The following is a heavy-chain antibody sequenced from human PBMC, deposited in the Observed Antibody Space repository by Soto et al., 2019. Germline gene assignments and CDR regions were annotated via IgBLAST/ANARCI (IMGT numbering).Heavy chain of an antibody. D-gene: IGHD3-22*01. V-gene: IGHV3-74*03. CDR3: ATERSSGYSYYPFDY. J-gene: IGHJ4*02. CDR2: INSDGTIT. Sequence: GGSLRLSCTASGFTLSSYWMHWVRQAPGKGLVWISRINSDGTITTYADSVKGRFTISRVNAKNTVYLQMNSLRAEDTALYYCATERSSGYSYYPFDYWGQGALVTVSS. CDR1: GFTLSSYW.